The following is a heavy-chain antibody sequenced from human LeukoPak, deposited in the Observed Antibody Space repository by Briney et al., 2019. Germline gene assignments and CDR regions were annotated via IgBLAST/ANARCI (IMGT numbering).Heavy chain of an antibody. D-gene: IGHD3-22*01. V-gene: IGHV4-39*01. CDR2: IYYSGST. CDR3: ARYPIFYYDSSGYYSHYDY. Sequence: SETLSLTCTVSGGSISSSSYYWGWIRQPPGKGLEWIGSIYYSGSTYYNPSLKSRVTISVDTSKNQFSLKLSSVTAADTAVYYCARYPIFYYDSSGYYSHYDYWGQGTLVTVSS. J-gene: IGHJ4*02. CDR1: GGSISSSSYY.